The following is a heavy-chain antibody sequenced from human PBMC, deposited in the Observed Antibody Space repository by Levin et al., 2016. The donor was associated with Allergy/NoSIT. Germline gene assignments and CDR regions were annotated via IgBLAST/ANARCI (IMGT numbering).Heavy chain of an antibody. J-gene: IGHJ3*02. CDR3: ARGKREIVVVITDAFDI. D-gene: IGHD3-22*01. V-gene: IGHV1-8*01. CDR2: MNPNSGNT. Sequence: WVRQAPGQGLEWMGWMNPNSGNTGYAQKFQGRVTMTRNTSISTAYMELSSLRSEDTAVYYCARGKREIVVVITDAFDIWGQGTMVTVSS.